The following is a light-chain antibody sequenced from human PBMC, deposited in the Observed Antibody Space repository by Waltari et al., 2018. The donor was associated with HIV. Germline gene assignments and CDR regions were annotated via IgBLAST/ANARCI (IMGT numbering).Light chain of an antibody. CDR2: YAS. Sequence: EIVFTQSPGPLYLAPGERATLSCRSSQSVSSSSLAWYQQKPGQAPRLLIPYASSRATGIPDRFSGSGSGTDFTLTISKLEPEDFAVYICQQYGRSLGLTFGGGTKVEIK. J-gene: IGKJ4*01. V-gene: IGKV3-20*01. CDR3: QQYGRSLGLT. CDR1: QSVSSSS.